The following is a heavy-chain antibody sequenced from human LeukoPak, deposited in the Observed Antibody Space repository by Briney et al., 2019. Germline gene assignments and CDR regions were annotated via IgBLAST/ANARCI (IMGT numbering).Heavy chain of an antibody. J-gene: IGHJ4*02. CDR2: ISSSGSTI. CDR3: ARGSRDSSSWYYFDY. CDR1: GFTFSDYY. D-gene: IGHD6-13*01. Sequence: GGSLRLSCAASGFTFSDYYMSWIRQAPGKGLEWVSYISSSGSTIYYADSVKGRFTISRDNSKNTLYLQMNSLRAEDTAVYYCARGSRDSSSWYYFDYWGQGTLVTVSS. V-gene: IGHV3-11*04.